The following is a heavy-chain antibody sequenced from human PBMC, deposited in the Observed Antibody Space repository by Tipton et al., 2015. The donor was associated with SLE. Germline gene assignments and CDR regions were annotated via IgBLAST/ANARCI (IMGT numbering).Heavy chain of an antibody. J-gene: IGHJ5*02. CDR3: ARLHGYSYGLNWFDP. Sequence: TLSLTCTVSGGSIRSHYWNWVRQPPGKGLEWIGSIYYTGTTTYYNSFLKSRVTMSVDTSKNQFSLRLTSVIAADTAVYYCARLHGYSYGLNWFDPWGQGTLISVSS. CDR1: GGSIRSHY. CDR2: IYYTGTTT. V-gene: IGHV4-59*04. D-gene: IGHD5-18*01.